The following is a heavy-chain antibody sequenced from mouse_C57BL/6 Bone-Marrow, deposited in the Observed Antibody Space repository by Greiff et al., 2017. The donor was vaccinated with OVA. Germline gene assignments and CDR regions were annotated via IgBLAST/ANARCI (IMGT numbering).Heavy chain of an antibody. J-gene: IGHJ2*01. CDR2: IWSGGST. D-gene: IGHD2-5*01. CDR1: GFSLTSYG. V-gene: IGHV2-2*01. CDR3: ARSTIVTTYYFDY. Sequence: QVQLKQSGPGLVQPSQSLSITCTVSGFSLTSYGVHWVRQSPGKGLEWLGVIWSGGSTDYNAAFISRLSISKDNSKSQVFFKMNRLQADDTAIYSCARSTIVTTYYFDYWGQGTTLTVAS.